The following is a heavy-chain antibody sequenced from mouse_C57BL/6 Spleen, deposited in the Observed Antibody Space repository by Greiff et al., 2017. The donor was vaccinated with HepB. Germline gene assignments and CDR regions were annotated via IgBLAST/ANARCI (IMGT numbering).Heavy chain of an antibody. J-gene: IGHJ2*01. CDR3: AREGYYGRNLDY. CDR1: GFTFSSYA. CDR2: ISDGGSYT. Sequence: EVQGVESGGGLVKPGGSLKLSCAASGFTFSSYAMSWVRQTPEKRLEWVATISDGGSYTYYPDNVKGRFTISRDNAKNNLYLQMSHLKSEDTAMYYCAREGYYGRNLDYWGQGTTLTVSS. V-gene: IGHV5-4*01. D-gene: IGHD1-1*01.